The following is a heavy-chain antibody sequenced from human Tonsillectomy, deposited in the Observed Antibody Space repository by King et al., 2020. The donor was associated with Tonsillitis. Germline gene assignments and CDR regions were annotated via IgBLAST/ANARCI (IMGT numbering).Heavy chain of an antibody. Sequence: QLVQSGAEVKKPGASVKVSCKASGYTFTSYYMHWVRQAPGQGLEWMGIINPSGGSTSYAQKFQGRVTMTRDTSTSTVYMELSSLRSEDTAVYYCARGLGAVAGTAAYFDYWGQGTLVTVSS. V-gene: IGHV1-46*03. D-gene: IGHD6-19*01. CDR1: GYTFTSYY. J-gene: IGHJ4*02. CDR2: INPSGGST. CDR3: ARGLGAVAGTAAYFDY.